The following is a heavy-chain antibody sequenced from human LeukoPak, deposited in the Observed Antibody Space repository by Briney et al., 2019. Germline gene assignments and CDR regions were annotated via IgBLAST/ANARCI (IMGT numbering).Heavy chain of an antibody. J-gene: IGHJ4*02. CDR1: GYTFTGYY. Sequence: ASVKVSCKASGYTFTGYYMHWVRQAPGQGLEWMGWINPNSGGTNYAQKFQGRVTMTRDTSISIAYMELSRLRSDDTAVYYCAKEPGYSYGSIAYGAQGPLVTVS. CDR2: INPNSGGT. V-gene: IGHV1-2*02. CDR3: AKEPGYSYGSIAY. D-gene: IGHD5-18*01.